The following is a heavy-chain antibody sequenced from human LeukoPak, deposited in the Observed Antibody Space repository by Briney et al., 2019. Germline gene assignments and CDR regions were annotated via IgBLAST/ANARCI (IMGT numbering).Heavy chain of an antibody. V-gene: IGHV3-7*01. CDR3: GRGKVWSRTYSDF. J-gene: IGHJ4*02. Sequence: GGSLRLSCAASGFTFISHWMTWVRQAPGKGLEWVANINHFGNEEYYVDSVKGRFTISRDNAKNSLYLQMNSLRAEDTAVYYCGRGKVWSRTYSDFSGQGTPVTVSS. CDR1: GFTFISHW. CDR2: INHFGNEE. D-gene: IGHD3-10*01.